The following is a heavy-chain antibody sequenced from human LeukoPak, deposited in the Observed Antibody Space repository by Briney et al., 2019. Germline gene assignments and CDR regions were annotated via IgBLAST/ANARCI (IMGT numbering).Heavy chain of an antibody. CDR3: ARGRYSYGWNDS. CDR2: ISGSGST. J-gene: IGHJ5*01. Sequence: SETLSLTCTVSGGPIGTSAYYWNWIRQHPGKGLEWIGFISGSGSTLYNPSLKSRVTISSDTSKNQFSLKLTSVTAADMAVYYCARGRYSYGWNDSWGQGTLVTVSS. D-gene: IGHD3-16*02. V-gene: IGHV4-31*03. CDR1: GGPIGTSAYY.